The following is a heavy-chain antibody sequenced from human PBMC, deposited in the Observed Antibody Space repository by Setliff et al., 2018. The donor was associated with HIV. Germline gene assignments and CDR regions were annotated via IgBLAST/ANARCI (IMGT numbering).Heavy chain of an antibody. CDR3: ARHDADTAGPFFLH. D-gene: IGHD6-19*01. CDR2: IHSSGTS. Sequence: SETLSLTCTVSGGSINNYYWSWIRQPPGKGLEWIGYIHSSGTSNYSTSLESRVSMSVDTSKSQFSLKLSSVTAADTAVYYCARHDADTAGPFFLHWGQGTLVTVSS. V-gene: IGHV4-4*09. J-gene: IGHJ1*01. CDR1: GGSINNYY.